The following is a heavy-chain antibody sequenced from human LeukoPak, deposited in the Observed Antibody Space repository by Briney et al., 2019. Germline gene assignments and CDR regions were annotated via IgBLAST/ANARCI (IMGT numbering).Heavy chain of an antibody. J-gene: IGHJ6*03. V-gene: IGHV4-59*01. CDR2: IHYGGTT. Sequence: SETLSLTCTVSGTYTSSYYWTWIRHCPGKGLEWIGYIHYGGTTNYSPSLKSRVIMSVDTAKNQFSLKMSSGTAADTAVYYCASLTTRYYFMDVWGKGATVTVSS. D-gene: IGHD4-11*01. CDR1: GTYTSSYY. CDR3: ASLTTRYYFMDV.